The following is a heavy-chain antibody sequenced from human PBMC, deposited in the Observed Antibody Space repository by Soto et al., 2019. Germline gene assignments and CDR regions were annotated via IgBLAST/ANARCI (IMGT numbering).Heavy chain of an antibody. CDR2: ISSSSSYT. J-gene: IGHJ6*02. CDR1: GFTFSDYY. V-gene: IGHV3-11*06. Sequence: QVQLVESGGGLVKPGGSLRLSCAASGFTFSDYYMSWIRQAPGKGLEWVSYISSSSSYTNYADSVKGRFTISRDNAKNSLYLQMNRLRAEDTAVYYCARGIGYCSGGSCYRGYYYGMDVWGQGTTVTVSS. CDR3: ARGIGYCSGGSCYRGYYYGMDV. D-gene: IGHD2-15*01.